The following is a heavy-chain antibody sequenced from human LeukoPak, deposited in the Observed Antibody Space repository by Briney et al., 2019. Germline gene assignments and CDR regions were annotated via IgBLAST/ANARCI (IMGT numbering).Heavy chain of an antibody. CDR3: ARGGYDSSGYYTDFDY. CDR1: GGTFSSYA. Sequence: ASVKVSCKASGGTFSSYAISWVRQAPGQGLEWMGGIIPIFGTANYAQKFQGRVTITTDESTSTAYMELSSLRAEDTAVYYCARGGYDSSGYYTDFDYWGQGTLVTVSS. CDR2: IIPIFGTA. J-gene: IGHJ4*02. V-gene: IGHV1-69*05. D-gene: IGHD3-22*01.